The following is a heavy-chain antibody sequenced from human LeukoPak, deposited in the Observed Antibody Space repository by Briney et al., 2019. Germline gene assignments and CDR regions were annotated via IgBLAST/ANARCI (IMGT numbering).Heavy chain of an antibody. Sequence: PSLKVSCKASGYTFTGCYMHWVREAPGQGLEWMGWINPHSGGTNYAQKFQGRVTMTRDTSISTAYMKLSRLRSHDTAVYYCASAETYYGSGSPADAFDIWGQGTMVTVSS. J-gene: IGHJ3*02. V-gene: IGHV1-2*02. CDR1: GYTFTGCY. CDR2: INPHSGGT. CDR3: ASAETYYGSGSPADAFDI. D-gene: IGHD3-10*01.